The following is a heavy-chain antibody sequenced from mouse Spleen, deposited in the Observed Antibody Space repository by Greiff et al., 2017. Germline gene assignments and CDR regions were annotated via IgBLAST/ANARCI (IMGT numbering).Heavy chain of an antibody. D-gene: IGHD2-14*01. J-gene: IGHJ2*01. V-gene: IGHV1-5*01. CDR2: IYPGNSDT. CDR3: TRGGYRYRYYFDY. Sequence: VQLKQSGTVLARPGASVKMSCKASGYTFTSYWMHWVKQRPGQGLEWIGAIYPGNSDTSYNQKFKGKAKLTAVTSTSTAYMELSSLTNEDSAVYYCTRGGYRYRYYFDYWGQGTTLTVSS. CDR1: GYTFTSYW.